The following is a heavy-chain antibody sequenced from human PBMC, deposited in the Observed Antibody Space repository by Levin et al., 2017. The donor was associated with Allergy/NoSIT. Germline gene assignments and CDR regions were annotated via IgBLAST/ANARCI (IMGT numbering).Heavy chain of an antibody. J-gene: IGHJ4*02. D-gene: IGHD6-13*01. Sequence: GESLKISCAASGFTFSSYAMSWVRQAPGKGLEWVSGTSGSGGSTYYADSVKGRFTISRDNSKNTLYLQMNSLRAEDTAVYYCAKSAGYRPSAVDYWGQGTLVTVSS. V-gene: IGHV3-23*01. CDR3: AKSAGYRPSAVDY. CDR2: TSGSGGST. CDR1: GFTFSSYA.